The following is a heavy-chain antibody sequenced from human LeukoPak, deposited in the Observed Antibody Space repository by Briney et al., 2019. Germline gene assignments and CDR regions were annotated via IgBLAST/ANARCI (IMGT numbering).Heavy chain of an antibody. V-gene: IGHV3-30*03. CDR1: GFTFSNYG. Sequence: GGSLRLSCEASGFTFSNYGMHWVRQAPGKGLEWVAVISYDGSDKYYADSVRGRFTISRDSSKNTLYLEMDSLRGDDTAVYYCAHTRGWGSYRLARYYFDDWGQGTLVTVSS. D-gene: IGHD3-16*02. CDR2: ISYDGSDK. CDR3: AHTRGWGSYRLARYYFDD. J-gene: IGHJ4*02.